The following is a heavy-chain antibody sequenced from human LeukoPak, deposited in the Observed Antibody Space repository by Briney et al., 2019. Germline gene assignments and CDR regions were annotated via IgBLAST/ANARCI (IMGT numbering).Heavy chain of an antibody. CDR3: ARGHSSSWYGIPH. D-gene: IGHD6-13*01. J-gene: IGHJ1*01. V-gene: IGHV1-2*02. CDR2: INPNSGGT. CDR1: GYTFTGYY. Sequence: ASMKVSCMASGYTFTGYYMYWVRQAPGQGLEWMGWINPNSGGTNYAQKYQGRDTMTRDTSISTAYMELSRLRSDDTAVYYCARGHSSSWYGIPHWGQGTLVTVSS.